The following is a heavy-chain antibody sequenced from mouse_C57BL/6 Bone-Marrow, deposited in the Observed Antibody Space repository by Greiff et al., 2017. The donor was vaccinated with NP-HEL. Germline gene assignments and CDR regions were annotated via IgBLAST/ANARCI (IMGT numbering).Heavy chain of an antibody. Sequence: EVMLVESGGGLVKPGGSLKLSCAASGFTFRDYGMHWVRQAPETGLEWVAYISSGSSTIYYADTVKGRFTISRDNAKNTLFLQMTSRMSEDTAMYYCARNDGSSYGGDYFDHWGQGTTLTVSS. CDR3: ARNDGSSYGGDYFDH. CDR2: ISSGSSTI. D-gene: IGHD1-1*01. CDR1: GFTFRDYG. V-gene: IGHV5-17*01. J-gene: IGHJ2*01.